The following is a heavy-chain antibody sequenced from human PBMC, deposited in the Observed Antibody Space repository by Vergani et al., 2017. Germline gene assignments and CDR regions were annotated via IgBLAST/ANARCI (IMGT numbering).Heavy chain of an antibody. Sequence: QVQLVESGGGVVQPGRSLRLSCAASGFTFSSYGMHWVRQAPSKGLEWVAVISYDGSNKYYADSVKGRFTISRDNSKNTLYLQMNSLRAEDTAVYYCANTPGQYSSSWGIDYWGQGTLVTVSS. D-gene: IGHD6-13*01. J-gene: IGHJ4*02. V-gene: IGHV3-30*18. CDR1: GFTFSSYG. CDR3: ANTPGQYSSSWGIDY. CDR2: ISYDGSNK.